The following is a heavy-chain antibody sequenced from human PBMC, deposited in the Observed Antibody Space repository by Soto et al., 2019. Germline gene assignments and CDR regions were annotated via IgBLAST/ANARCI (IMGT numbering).Heavy chain of an antibody. Sequence: QMQLVQSGPEVRKPGTSVKVSCKTSGLTFSNSAVQWVRRARGQRLEWIGWIAVGSGETKYAQNFQERVTITRDMSTSTAYMELSSLRSEDTAVYYCAAPPNRDAYNYAYWGQGTLITVSS. CDR2: IAVGSGET. D-gene: IGHD5-12*01. CDR3: AAPPNRDAYNYAY. V-gene: IGHV1-58*01. CDR1: GLTFSNSA. J-gene: IGHJ4*02.